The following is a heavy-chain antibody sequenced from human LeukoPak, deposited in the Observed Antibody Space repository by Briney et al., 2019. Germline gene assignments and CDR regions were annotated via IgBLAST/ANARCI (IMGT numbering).Heavy chain of an antibody. CDR3: ARDLVAGTGNWFDP. CDR2: INPNSGGI. Sequence: EASVKVSCKASGYTFTGYYMHWVRQAPGQGLEWMGWINPNSGGINYAQTFQGTVTMTRDTSISTAYMELSRLRSDDTAVYYCARDLVAGTGNWFDPWGQGTLVTVSS. D-gene: IGHD6-19*01. V-gene: IGHV1-2*02. J-gene: IGHJ5*02. CDR1: GYTFTGYY.